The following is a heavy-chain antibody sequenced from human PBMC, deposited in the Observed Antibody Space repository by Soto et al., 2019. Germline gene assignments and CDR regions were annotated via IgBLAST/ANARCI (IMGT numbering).Heavy chain of an antibody. J-gene: IGHJ5*02. CDR1: GASISSYY. Sequence: PSETLSLTCTVSGASISSYYWSWIRQHPGKGLEWIGYIYYSGSTYYNPSLKSRVTISVDTSKNQFSLKLSSVTAADTAVYYCARERHSSGWYFKWFDPWGQGTLVNVSS. CDR3: ARERHSSGWYFKWFDP. CDR2: IYYSGST. V-gene: IGHV4-59*06. D-gene: IGHD6-19*01.